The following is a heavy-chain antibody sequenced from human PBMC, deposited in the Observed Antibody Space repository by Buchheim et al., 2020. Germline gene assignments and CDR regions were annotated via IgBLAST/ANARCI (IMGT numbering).Heavy chain of an antibody. CDR1: GFTFTTSW. CDR2: IKQDGNEK. V-gene: IGHV3-7*01. Sequence: QLVESGGGLVHPGGSLRLSCAASGFTFTTSWMTWVRQAPGKGLEWVANIKQDGNEKYYVDSVKGRFTISRDNAKNSMYLQMNSLRADDTAVYYCARDRIVEYSSSSTYGWFDTWGQGTL. J-gene: IGHJ5*02. D-gene: IGHD6-6*01. CDR3: ARDRIVEYSSSSTYGWFDT.